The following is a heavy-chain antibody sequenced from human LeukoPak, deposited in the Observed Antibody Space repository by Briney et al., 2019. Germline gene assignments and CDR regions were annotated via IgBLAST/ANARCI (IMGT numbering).Heavy chain of an antibody. CDR1: GFTFSRYS. V-gene: IGHV3-21*01. D-gene: IGHD6-13*01. CDR3: ARQSSGIAATDKIDY. J-gene: IGHJ4*02. CDR2: FTSMSRTI. Sequence: GSLRLSCAASGFTFSRYSMTWVRQAPRKGLEWVSSFTSMSRTIYYADSVKGRFTISRDDAKESLYLQMNSLRAEDTAIYYCARQSSGIAATDKIDYWGQGALVTVSS.